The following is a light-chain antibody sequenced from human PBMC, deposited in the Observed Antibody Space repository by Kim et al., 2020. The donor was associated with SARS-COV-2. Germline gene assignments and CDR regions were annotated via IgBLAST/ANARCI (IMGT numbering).Light chain of an antibody. CDR3: NSYTSSRTYV. Sequence: QSALTQPASVSASPGQSITTSCTGTSSDIGLYNYVSWYQQYPGKAPRLMIYDVSKRPSGVSNRFSGSKSGNTASLTISGLQTEDEADYYCNSYTSSRTYVFGTGTKVTVL. J-gene: IGLJ1*01. V-gene: IGLV2-14*03. CDR2: DVS. CDR1: SSDIGLYNY.